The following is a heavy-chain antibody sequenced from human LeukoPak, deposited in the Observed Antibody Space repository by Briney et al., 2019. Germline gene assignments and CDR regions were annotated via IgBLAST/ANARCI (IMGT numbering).Heavy chain of an antibody. V-gene: IGHV1-69*05. CDR1: GGTFSSYA. CDR3: ARDLKDYDFWSGPYDYYYMDV. Sequence: ASVKVSCKASGGTFSSYAISWVRQAPGQGLEWMGGIIPIFGTANYAQKFQGRVTMTRDTSTSTVYMELSSLRSEDTAVYYCARDLKDYDFWSGPYDYYYMDVWGKGTTVTVSS. CDR2: IIPIFGTA. D-gene: IGHD3-3*01. J-gene: IGHJ6*03.